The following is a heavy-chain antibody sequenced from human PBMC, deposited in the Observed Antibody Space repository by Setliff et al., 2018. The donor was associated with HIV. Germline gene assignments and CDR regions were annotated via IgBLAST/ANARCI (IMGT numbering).Heavy chain of an antibody. D-gene: IGHD4-17*01. CDR3: ARGQTSVTLQFDH. V-gene: IGHV3-7*01. CDR2: IDQDGSEK. J-gene: IGHJ4*02. CDR1: GFTFSTYW. Sequence: GESLKISCAASGFTFSTYWMIWVRQAPGKGLEWVANIDQDGSEKNYVDSVKGRFTISRDNAKNSLFLQMNSLRAEDTAVYYCARGQTSVTLQFDHWGQGTLVTVSS.